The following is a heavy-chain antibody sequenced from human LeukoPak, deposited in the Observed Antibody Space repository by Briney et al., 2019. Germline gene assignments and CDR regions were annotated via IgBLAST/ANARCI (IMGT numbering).Heavy chain of an antibody. V-gene: IGHV4-34*01. D-gene: IGHD1-26*01. CDR2: INHSGST. CDR3: ARHARKNSGSYLRNWFDP. J-gene: IGHJ5*02. CDR1: GGSFSGYY. Sequence: SETLSLTCAVYGGSFSGYYWSWIRQPPGKGLEWIGEINHSGSTNYNPSLKSRVTISVDTSKNQFSLKLSPVTAADTAVYYCARHARKNSGSYLRNWFDPWGQGTLVTVSS.